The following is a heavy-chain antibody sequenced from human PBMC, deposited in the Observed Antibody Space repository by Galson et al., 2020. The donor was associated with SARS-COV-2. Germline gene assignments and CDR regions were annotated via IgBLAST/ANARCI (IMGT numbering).Heavy chain of an antibody. V-gene: IGHV1-24*01. D-gene: IGHD6-6*01. J-gene: IGHJ6*02. CDR2: FDPEDGET. Sequence: ASVKVSCKVSGYTLTELSMHWVRQAPGKGLEWMGGFDPEDGETIYAQKFQGRVTMTEDTSTDTAYMELSSLRSEDTAVYYCATASLGSSRYYYYYGMDVWGQGTTVTVSS. CDR3: ATASLGSSRYYYYYGMDV. CDR1: GYTLTELS.